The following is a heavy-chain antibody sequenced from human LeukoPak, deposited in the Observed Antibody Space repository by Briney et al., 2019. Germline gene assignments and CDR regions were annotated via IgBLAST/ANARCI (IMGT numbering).Heavy chain of an antibody. CDR3: AKGNLRGPPPNIDY. CDR1: GFTFSSYA. Sequence: GGSLRLSCAASGFTFSSYAMGWVRQAPRKGLEWVSAISGSGGFSTYYADPVKGRFTISRDNSKNTLYLQMNSLRAEDTAVYYCAKGNLRGPPPNIDYWGQGTLVTVSS. V-gene: IGHV3-23*01. D-gene: IGHD5/OR15-5a*01. J-gene: IGHJ4*02. CDR2: ISGSGGFST.